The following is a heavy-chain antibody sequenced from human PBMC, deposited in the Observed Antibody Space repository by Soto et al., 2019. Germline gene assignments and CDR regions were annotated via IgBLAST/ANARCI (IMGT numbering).Heavy chain of an antibody. V-gene: IGHV4-39*07. CDR3: AKIVGTARGPWFDP. Sequence: SETLSLTCTVSGDSITSSSHYWGWIRQPPGKGLEWTGYISPSGSTYQNPSLQSRVTMSVDTAKNQFSLTVNSVTAMDTAVYYCAKIVGTARGPWFDPWGQGILVTVSS. CDR1: GDSITSSSHY. CDR2: ISPSGST. D-gene: IGHD3-22*01. J-gene: IGHJ5*02.